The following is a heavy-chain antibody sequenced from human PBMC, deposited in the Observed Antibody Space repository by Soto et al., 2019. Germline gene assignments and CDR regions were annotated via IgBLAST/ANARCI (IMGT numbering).Heavy chain of an antibody. CDR3: ARGWSGYSYGSNYYYYGMDV. CDR1: GYTFTSYD. CDR2: MNPNSGNT. Sequence: ASVKVSCKASGYTFTSYDINWVRQATGQGLEWMGWMNPNSGNTGYAQKFQGWVTMTRDTSISTAYMELSRLRSDDTAVYYCARGWSGYSYGSNYYYYGMDVWGQGTTVTVS. V-gene: IGHV1-8*01. D-gene: IGHD5-18*01. J-gene: IGHJ6*02.